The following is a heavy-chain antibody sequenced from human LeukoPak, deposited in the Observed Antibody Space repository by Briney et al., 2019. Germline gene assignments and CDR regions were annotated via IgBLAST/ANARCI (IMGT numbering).Heavy chain of an antibody. CDR1: GGSISSYY. CDR2: IYYSGST. J-gene: IGHJ6*03. CDR3: ARGLRFLEWPIYYYYMDV. D-gene: IGHD3-3*01. V-gene: IGHV4-59*01. Sequence: PSETLSLTCTVSGGSISSYYWSWIRQPPGKGLEWIGYIYYSGSTNYNPSLKSRVTISVDTSKNQFSLKLSSVTAADTAVYYCARGLRFLEWPIYYYYMDVWGKGTTGTVSS.